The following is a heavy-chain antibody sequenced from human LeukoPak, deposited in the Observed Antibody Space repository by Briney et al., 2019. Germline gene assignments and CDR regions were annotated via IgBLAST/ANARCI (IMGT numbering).Heavy chain of an antibody. J-gene: IGHJ4*02. CDR1: GFTFSNYG. Sequence: GRSLRLSCAASGFTFSNYGMHWVRQAPGKGLEWVAVIWYDGSNKYYADSVKGRFTISRDNAKNSLYLQMNSLRAEDTAVYYCARRSSRSFDYWGQGTLVTVSS. CDR2: IWYDGSNK. CDR3: ARRSSRSFDY. V-gene: IGHV3-33*01. D-gene: IGHD2-2*01.